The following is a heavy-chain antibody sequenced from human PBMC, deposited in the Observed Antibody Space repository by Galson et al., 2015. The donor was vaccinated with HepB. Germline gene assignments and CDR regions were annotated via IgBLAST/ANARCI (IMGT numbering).Heavy chain of an antibody. V-gene: IGHV3-23*01. J-gene: IGHJ4*02. CDR1: GFSFSSYA. D-gene: IGHD3-10*01. CDR3: AKNTPPPDSYGSGSYVY. CDR2: ISSDGGTT. Sequence: SLRLSCAASGFSFSSYAMSWVRQGPGKGLEWVSSISSDGGTTYYPDSVKGRFTISRDNSKNMLYLQMSSLRAGDTAVYYCAKNTPPPDSYGSGSYVYWGQGILVTVSS.